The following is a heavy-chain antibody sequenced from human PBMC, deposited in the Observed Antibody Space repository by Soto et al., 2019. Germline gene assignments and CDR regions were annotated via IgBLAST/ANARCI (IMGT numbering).Heavy chain of an antibody. CDR2: IIPIFATP. D-gene: IGHD2-15*01. V-gene: IGHV1-69*13. CDR1: GYTFSSYA. CDR3: ATVTSMAAALYNGMDV. Sequence: ASVKVSCKASGYTFSSYAISWVRQAPGQGLEWMGGIIPIFATPHYAQKFQGRVTNNADEATSTAYMELSSLRYEDTAVYYCATVTSMAAALYNGMDVWGQGTTVTVSS. J-gene: IGHJ6*02.